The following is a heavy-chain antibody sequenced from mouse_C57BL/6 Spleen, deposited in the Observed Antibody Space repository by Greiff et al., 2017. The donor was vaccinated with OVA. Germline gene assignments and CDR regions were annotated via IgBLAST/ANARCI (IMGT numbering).Heavy chain of an antibody. CDR3: AKGMAQATYTWFAY. V-gene: IGHV2-3*01. J-gene: IGHJ3*01. Sequence: VQLQQSGPGLVAPSQSLSITCTVSGFSLTSYGVSWVRQPPGKGLEWLGVIWGDGSTNYHSALISRLSISKDNSKSQVFLKLNSLQTDDTATYYCAKGMAQATYTWFAYWGQGTLVTVSA. D-gene: IGHD3-2*02. CDR1: GFSLTSYG. CDR2: IWGDGST.